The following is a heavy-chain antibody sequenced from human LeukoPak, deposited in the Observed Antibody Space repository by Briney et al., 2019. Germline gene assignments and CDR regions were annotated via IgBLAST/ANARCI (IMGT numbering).Heavy chain of an antibody. CDR1: GGSTTNYY. Sequence: SETLSLTCTVSGGSTTNYYWTWIRQPPGKGLEWIGYIHYSGSTNYNPSLKSRVTISVDTSKNQFSLKLSSVTAADTAVYYCARASITYYYYYYMGVWGKGTTVTVSS. V-gene: IGHV4-59*01. J-gene: IGHJ6*03. D-gene: IGHD1-14*01. CDR2: IHYSGST. CDR3: ARASITYYYYYYMGV.